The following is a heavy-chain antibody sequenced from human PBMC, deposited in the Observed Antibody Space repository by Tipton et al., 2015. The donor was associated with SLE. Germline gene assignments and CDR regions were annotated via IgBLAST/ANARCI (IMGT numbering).Heavy chain of an antibody. CDR2: IYYSGST. V-gene: IGHV4-59*01. D-gene: IGHD3-3*01. J-gene: IGHJ6*02. CDR3: ARSCLICGVVHPYCYGMDV. Sequence: TLSLTCTVSGGSISSYYWSWIRQPPGKRLEWIGYIYYSGSTNYNPSLKSRVTISVDTSKNQFSLKLSSVTAADTAVYYCARSCLICGVVHPYCYGMDVWFQGSTVTVSS. CDR1: GGSISSYY.